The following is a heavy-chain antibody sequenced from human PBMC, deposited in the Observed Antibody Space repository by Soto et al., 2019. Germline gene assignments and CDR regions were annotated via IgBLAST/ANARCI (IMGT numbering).Heavy chain of an antibody. V-gene: IGHV4-59*01. CDR3: ARSVAVPGAHIDY. CDR1: GGSISGSY. CDR2: VYYTGST. D-gene: IGHD6-19*01. Sequence: SETLSLTCSVSGGSISGSYWSWIRQSPGKGPEWLGYVYYTGSTNYSPSLRSRVSISVDTSKNEFSLRLSSVTAADTAVYFCARSVAVPGAHIDYWGQGTQVTVSS. J-gene: IGHJ4*02.